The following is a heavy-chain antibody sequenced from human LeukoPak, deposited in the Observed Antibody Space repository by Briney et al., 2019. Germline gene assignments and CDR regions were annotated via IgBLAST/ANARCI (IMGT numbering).Heavy chain of an antibody. V-gene: IGHV5-51*01. J-gene: IGHJ5*02. CDR3: ARLAGNNWLDP. Sequence: GESLKISCQSSGHSFASYWIGWVRQMPGQGLEWRGIIYPGDSDTRYRPSFEGQVTISVDKSITTAYLQWTSLKASDTAMYYCARLAGNNWLDPWGQGTLVTVSS. CDR2: IYPGDSDT. CDR1: GHSFASYW.